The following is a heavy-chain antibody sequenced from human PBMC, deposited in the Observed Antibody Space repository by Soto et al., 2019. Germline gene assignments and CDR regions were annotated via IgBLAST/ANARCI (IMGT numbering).Heavy chain of an antibody. D-gene: IGHD6-19*01. CDR2: TSAYNGNT. Sequence: GSAVKVSCKASGYPFTSYGIRWVRQAPGQGLEWMGWTSAYNGNTNYAQKLQGRVAISADKPISTAYLQWSSLKASDTAMYYCARHRLEAVVGTAYYYGMDVWGQGTTVTVSS. V-gene: IGHV1-18*01. J-gene: IGHJ6*02. CDR1: GYPFTSYG. CDR3: ARHRLEAVVGTAYYYGMDV.